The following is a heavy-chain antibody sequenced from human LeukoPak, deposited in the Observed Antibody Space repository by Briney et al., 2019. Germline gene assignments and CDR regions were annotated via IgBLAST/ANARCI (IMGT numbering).Heavy chain of an antibody. CDR3: AREGPGYYGSGSDY. J-gene: IGHJ4*02. Sequence: GGSPRLSCAASGFTFSSYGMHWVRQAPGKGLEWVAVIWYDGSNKYYADSVKGRFTISRDNSKNTLYLQMNSLRAEDTAVYYCAREGPGYYGSGSDYWGQGTLVTVSS. V-gene: IGHV3-33*01. CDR1: GFTFSSYG. D-gene: IGHD3-10*01. CDR2: IWYDGSNK.